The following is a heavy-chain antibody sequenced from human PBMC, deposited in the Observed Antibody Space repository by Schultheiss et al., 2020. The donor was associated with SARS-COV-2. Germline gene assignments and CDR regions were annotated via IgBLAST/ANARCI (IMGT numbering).Heavy chain of an antibody. J-gene: IGHJ1*01. CDR2: IYSGGST. V-gene: IGHV3-53*01. D-gene: IGHD6-19*01. Sequence: GGSLRLSCAASGFTVSSNYMSWVRQAPGKGLEWVSVIYSGGSTYYADSVKGRFTISRDNSKNTLYLQMNSLRAEDTAVYYCAKDRGSSGTADYFQHWGQGTLVTVSS. CDR1: GFTVSSNY. CDR3: AKDRGSSGTADYFQH.